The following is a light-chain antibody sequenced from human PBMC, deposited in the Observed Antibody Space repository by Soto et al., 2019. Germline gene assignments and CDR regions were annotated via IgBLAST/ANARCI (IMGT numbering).Light chain of an antibody. CDR2: AAS. CDR1: QTNSTY. J-gene: IGKJ5*01. Sequence: IQITHSTSSLSASVGDRVTITCRTSQTNSTYVNWYQKKPGKAPKPLIYAASSLQSGVPSRFSGSGSGTDFTLTISSLQPEDFATYYCQQGHSKPIPLGQGTRLEVK. V-gene: IGKV1-39*01. CDR3: QQGHSKPIP.